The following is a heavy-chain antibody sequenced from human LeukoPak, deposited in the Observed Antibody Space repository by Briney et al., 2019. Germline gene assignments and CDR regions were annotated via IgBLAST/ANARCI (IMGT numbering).Heavy chain of an antibody. CDR1: GGSISSYY. V-gene: IGHV4-59*01. CDR3: ARGGTTVTPGLLWFDP. Sequence: PSETLSLTCTVSGGSISSYYWSWIRQPPGKGLEWIGYIYYSGSTKYNPSLKSRVTISVDTSKNQFSLKLSSVTAAGTAVYYCARGGTTVTPGLLWFDPWGQGTLVTVSS. D-gene: IGHD4-17*01. J-gene: IGHJ5*02. CDR2: IYYSGST.